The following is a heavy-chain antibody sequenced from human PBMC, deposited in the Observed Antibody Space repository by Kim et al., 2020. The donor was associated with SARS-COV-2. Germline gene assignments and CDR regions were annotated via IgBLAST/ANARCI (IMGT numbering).Heavy chain of an antibody. CDR1: GGSISNYY. V-gene: IGHV4-59*08. D-gene: IGHD4-17*01. J-gene: IGHJ5*02. CDR3: ARHPGDYLSWFDP. CDR2: IYYSGST. Sequence: SETLSLTCTVSGGSISNYYWSWIRQPPGKGLEWIGYIYYSGSTNYNPSIKSRVTISVDTTKNQLSLKLSSVTAADAAVYYCARHPGDYLSWFDPWGQGTLVTVSS.